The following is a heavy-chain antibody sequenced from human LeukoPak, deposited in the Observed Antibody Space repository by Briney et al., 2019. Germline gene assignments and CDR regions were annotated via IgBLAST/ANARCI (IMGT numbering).Heavy chain of an antibody. Sequence: GGSLRLSCAASGFTFDSYWMTWVRQAPGKGLEWVANIKQDGSDKYYVGSVKGRFTISRDNAKNSLYLQMNSLRAEDTAVYFCAREVLGVGATCDYWGQGTLVTVSS. V-gene: IGHV3-7*01. CDR1: GFTFDSYW. CDR3: AREVLGVGATCDY. CDR2: IKQDGSDK. D-gene: IGHD1-26*01. J-gene: IGHJ4*02.